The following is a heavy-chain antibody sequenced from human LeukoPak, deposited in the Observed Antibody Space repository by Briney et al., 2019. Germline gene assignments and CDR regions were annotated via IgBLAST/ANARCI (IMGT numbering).Heavy chain of an antibody. Sequence: GGSLRLSCAASGFTFSSYSMNWVRQAPGKGLEWVSSISSSSSYIYYADSVKGRFTISRDNAKNSLYLQMNSLRAEDTAVYYCAREHRMAAADNYGMDVWGQGTTVTVSS. CDR3: AREHRMAAADNYGMDV. V-gene: IGHV3-21*01. D-gene: IGHD6-13*01. CDR1: GFTFSSYS. J-gene: IGHJ6*02. CDR2: ISSSSSYI.